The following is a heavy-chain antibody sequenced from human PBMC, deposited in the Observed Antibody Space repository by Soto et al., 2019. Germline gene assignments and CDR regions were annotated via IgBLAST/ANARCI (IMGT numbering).Heavy chain of an antibody. Sequence: QVPLVQSGAEVKKPGASVKVSCKASGYTFTSYGISWVRQAPGQGLEWMGWISAYNGNTNYAQKLQGRVTMTTDTSTSTAYMELRSMRSDDTAVYYCARDRVVGATSYYYGMDVWGQGTTVTVSS. D-gene: IGHD1-26*01. CDR3: ARDRVVGATSYYYGMDV. V-gene: IGHV1-18*01. CDR1: GYTFTSYG. J-gene: IGHJ6*02. CDR2: ISAYNGNT.